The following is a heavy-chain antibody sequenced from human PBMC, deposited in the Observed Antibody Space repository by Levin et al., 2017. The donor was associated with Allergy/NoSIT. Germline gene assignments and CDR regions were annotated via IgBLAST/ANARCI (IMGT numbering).Heavy chain of an antibody. CDR2: IYYSGST. D-gene: IGHD3-10*01. CDR3: ARTSTVGGRSDDDYMDG. V-gene: IGHV4-59*08. J-gene: IGHJ6*03. CDR1: GDSFNSYY. Sequence: SETLSLTCTVSGDSFNSYYWSWIRQPPGKGLEWIAYIYYSGSTNYNPSLKSRVTISVDTSKNQFSLQLSSVTAADTAVYYCARTSTVGGRSDDDYMDGWGKGTTVTVSS.